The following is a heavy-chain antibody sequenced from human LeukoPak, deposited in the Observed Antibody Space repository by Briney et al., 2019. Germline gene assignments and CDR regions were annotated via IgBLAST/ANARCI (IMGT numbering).Heavy chain of an antibody. CDR3: ASSAGAVARTRYYYGMDV. V-gene: IGHV4-59*08. D-gene: IGHD6-19*01. Sequence: PSETLSLTCTVSGGSISSYYWSWIRQPPGKGLEWIEYIYYSGSTNYNPSLKSRVTISVDTSKNQFSLKLSSVTAADTAVYYCASSAGAVARTRYYYGMDVWGRGTTVTVSS. J-gene: IGHJ6*02. CDR2: IYYSGST. CDR1: GGSISSYY.